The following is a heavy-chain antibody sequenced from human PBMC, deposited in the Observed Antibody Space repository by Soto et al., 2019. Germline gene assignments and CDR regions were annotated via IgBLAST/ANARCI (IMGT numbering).Heavy chain of an antibody. CDR1: GGSFSGYY. V-gene: IGHV4-34*01. J-gene: IGHJ4*02. CDR3: ARDRLGANDY. Sequence: SETLSLTCAVYGGSFSGYYWSWIRQPPGKGLEWIGEINHSGSTNYNPSLKSRVTISVDTSKNQFSLKLSSLTAADTAVYYCARDRLGANDYWGQGTLVTVSS. CDR2: INHSGST. D-gene: IGHD3-16*01.